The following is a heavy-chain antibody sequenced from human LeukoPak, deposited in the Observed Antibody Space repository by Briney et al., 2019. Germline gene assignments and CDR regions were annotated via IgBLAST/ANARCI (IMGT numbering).Heavy chain of an antibody. D-gene: IGHD6-13*01. CDR1: GFTVSSNY. V-gene: IGHV3-53*01. Sequence: GGSLRLSCAASGFTVSSNYMSWVRQAPGKGLEWVSVIYSGGSTYYADSEKGRFTISRDNSKNTLYLQMNSLRAEDTAVYYCARFLAAAGTWDYWGQGTLVTVSS. CDR2: IYSGGST. J-gene: IGHJ4*02. CDR3: ARFLAAAGTWDY.